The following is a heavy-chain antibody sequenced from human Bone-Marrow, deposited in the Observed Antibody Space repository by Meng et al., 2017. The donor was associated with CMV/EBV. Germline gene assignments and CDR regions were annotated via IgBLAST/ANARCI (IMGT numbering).Heavy chain of an antibody. D-gene: IGHD1-26*01. Sequence: SVKVSCKASGGTFSSYAISWVRQAPGQGLEWMGGIIPIFGTANYAQKFQGRVTITTDESTSTAYMELSSLRSEDTAVYYCARESSAFVPSERGIVGATRWGHFDYWGQGTLVTVSS. CDR3: ARESSAFVPSERGIVGATRWGHFDY. V-gene: IGHV1-69*05. CDR1: GGTFSSYA. CDR2: IIPIFGTA. J-gene: IGHJ4*02.